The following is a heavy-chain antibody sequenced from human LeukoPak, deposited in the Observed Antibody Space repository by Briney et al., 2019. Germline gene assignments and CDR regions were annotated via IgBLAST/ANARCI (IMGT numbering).Heavy chain of an antibody. V-gene: IGHV1-18*01. D-gene: IGHD2-21*02. CDR1: GYIFTSYG. J-gene: IGHJ4*02. Sequence: GASMKVSCKASGYIFTSYGFSWVRQAPGQGLEWMGWISAYNGNTHYAQKFEGRVAMTTDASTTTAYMELRSLGSDDTAVYYCARADNRIVAVPADTFDYWGQGTLVTVSS. CDR2: ISAYNGNT. CDR3: ARADNRIVAVPADTFDY.